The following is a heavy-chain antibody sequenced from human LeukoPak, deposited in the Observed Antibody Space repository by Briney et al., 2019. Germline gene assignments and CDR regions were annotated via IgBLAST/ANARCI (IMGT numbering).Heavy chain of an antibody. CDR3: AKAALYYYYMDV. Sequence: GGSLRLSCAASGFSFSSYAMSWVRQAPGKGLEWVSGISWNSGSIGYADSVKGRFTISRDNAKNSLYLQMNSLRAEDTALYYCAKAALYYYYMDVWGKGTTVTVSS. V-gene: IGHV3-9*01. J-gene: IGHJ6*03. CDR2: ISWNSGSI. CDR1: GFSFSSYA.